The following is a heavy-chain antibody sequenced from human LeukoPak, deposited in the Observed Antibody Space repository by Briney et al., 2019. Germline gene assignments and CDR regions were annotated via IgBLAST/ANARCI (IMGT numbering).Heavy chain of an antibody. CDR2: INPNSGGT. D-gene: IGHD6-13*01. J-gene: IGHJ4*02. CDR1: GYTFTGYY. V-gene: IGHV1-2*02. Sequence: ASVKVSCKASGYTFTGYYMHWVRQAPGQGLEWMGWINPNSGGTNYAQKFQGRVTMTRDTSISTAYMELSRLRSDDTAVYYCARGVEYSSSNPYYFDYWGQGTLVTVYS. CDR3: ARGVEYSSSNPYYFDY.